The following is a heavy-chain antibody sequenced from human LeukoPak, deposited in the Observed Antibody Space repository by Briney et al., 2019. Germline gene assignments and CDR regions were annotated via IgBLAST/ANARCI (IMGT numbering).Heavy chain of an antibody. CDR1: GGSFSGYY. Sequence: PSGTLSLTCAVYGGSFSGYYWSWIRQPPGKGLEWIGEINHSGSTNYNPSLKSRVTISVDTSKNQFSLKLSSVTAADTAVYYCARGYCSGGSCYHYYYGMDVWGQGTTVTVSS. CDR2: INHSGST. V-gene: IGHV4-34*01. J-gene: IGHJ6*02. CDR3: ARGYCSGGSCYHYYYGMDV. D-gene: IGHD2-15*01.